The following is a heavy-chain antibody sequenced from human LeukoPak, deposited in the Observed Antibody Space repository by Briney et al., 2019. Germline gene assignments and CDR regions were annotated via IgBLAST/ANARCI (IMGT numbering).Heavy chain of an antibody. CDR3: ARGPIQLWIHNAMDV. V-gene: IGHV3-49*04. J-gene: IGHJ6*02. CDR1: GFTFADHA. CDR2: IRSKAYRGTT. D-gene: IGHD1-1*01. Sequence: GRSLRLSCTGSGFTFADHAMSWVRQAPGKGLEWVGFIRSKAYRGTTEYAASVKGRFTISRDDSASIAYLQMNSLKTEDTAVYYRARGPIQLWIHNAMDVWGQGTTVTVSS.